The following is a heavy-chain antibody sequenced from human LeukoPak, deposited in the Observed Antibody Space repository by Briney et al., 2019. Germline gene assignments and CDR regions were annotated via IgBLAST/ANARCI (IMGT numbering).Heavy chain of an antibody. CDR2: IYNGVNT. CDR1: GASFSSASY. Sequence: PSETLSLTCTVSGASFSSASYWSWIRQPPGKGVEWIAHIYNGVNTNYNPSLKSRVTISVDTSKNQFPLRLNSVTAADTAVYYCARSRAFNSGAFDPWGQGSLVTVS. V-gene: IGHV4-61*01. CDR3: ARSRAFNSGAFDP. D-gene: IGHD1-26*01. J-gene: IGHJ5*02.